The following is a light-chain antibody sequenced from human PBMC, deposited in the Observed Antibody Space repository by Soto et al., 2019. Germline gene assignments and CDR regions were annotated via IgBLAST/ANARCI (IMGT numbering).Light chain of an antibody. CDR1: SSDVGVYNY. Sequence: QSALTQPASVSGSPGQSITISCTGTSSDVGVYNYVSWYQQHPGQAPKLMIYEVINRPSGVSNRFSGSKSGNTASLTISGLQAEDEADYYCSSYTSGSIVVFGGGTKLTVL. CDR2: EVI. J-gene: IGLJ2*01. CDR3: SSYTSGSIVV. V-gene: IGLV2-14*01.